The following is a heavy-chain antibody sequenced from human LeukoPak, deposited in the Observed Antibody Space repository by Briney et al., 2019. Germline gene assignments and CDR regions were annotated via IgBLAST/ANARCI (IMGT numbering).Heavy chain of an antibody. V-gene: IGHV4-59*01. D-gene: IGHD3-16*02. CDR2: IYYSGST. CDR1: GGSISSYY. CDR3: ARDDDDYVWGSYRY. Sequence: SETLSLTCTVSGGSISSYYCSWIRQPPGKGLEWIGYIYYSGSTNYNPSLKSRVTISVDTSKNQFSLKLSSVTAADTAVYYCARDDDDYVWGSYRYWGQGTLVTVSS. J-gene: IGHJ4*02.